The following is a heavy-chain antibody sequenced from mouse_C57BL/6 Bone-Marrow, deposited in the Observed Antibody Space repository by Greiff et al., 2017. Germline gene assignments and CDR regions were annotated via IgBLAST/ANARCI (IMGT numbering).Heavy chain of an antibody. V-gene: IGHV1-81*01. CDR3: ARWLLPYYFDY. D-gene: IGHD2-3*01. CDR1: GYTFTSHG. J-gene: IGHJ2*01. CDR2: IYPRSGNT. Sequence: VQLQQSGAELARPGASVKLSCKASGYTFTSHGISWVKQRTGQGLEWIGEIYPRSGNTYYNEKFKGKATLTADKSSSTAYMELRSLTSEDSAVYFCARWLLPYYFDYWGQGTTLTVSS.